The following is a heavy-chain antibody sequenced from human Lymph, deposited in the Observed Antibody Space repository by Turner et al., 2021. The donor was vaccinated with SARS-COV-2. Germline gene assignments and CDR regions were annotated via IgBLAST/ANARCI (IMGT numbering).Heavy chain of an antibody. V-gene: IGHV3-33*01. D-gene: IGHD5-12*01. Sequence: QVQLVESGGGVVQPGRSRRLPCAATGFNSSSYGMQWVRQAPGKGLEWVAVIWYDGSNKYYADSVKGRFTISRDNSKNTLYLQMNSLRAEDKAVYYCARVKGYNGYDLRYYYGMDVWGEGTTVTVSS. CDR2: IWYDGSNK. J-gene: IGHJ6*04. CDR1: GFNSSSYG. CDR3: ARVKGYNGYDLRYYYGMDV.